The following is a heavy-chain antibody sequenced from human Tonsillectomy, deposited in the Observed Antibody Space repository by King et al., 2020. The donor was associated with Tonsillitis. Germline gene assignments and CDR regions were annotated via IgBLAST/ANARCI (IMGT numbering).Heavy chain of an antibody. Sequence: VQLVESGAEVKKPGASIRVSCKTAGYTFSTYLMHWVRPAPGQGLEWVGLINPSGGTTTYAQNFQDRVTMTMDTSTGTVYMDLSSLRSEDTAVYFCARGNTAVRGTCCYFDFWGQGTLVTVSS. J-gene: IGHJ4*02. V-gene: IGHV1-46*01. CDR2: INPSGGTT. CDR3: ARGNTAVRGTCCYFDF. D-gene: IGHD5-18*01. CDR1: GYTFSTYL.